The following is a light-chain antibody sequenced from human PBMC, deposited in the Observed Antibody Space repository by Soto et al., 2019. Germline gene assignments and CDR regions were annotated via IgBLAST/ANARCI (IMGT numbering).Light chain of an antibody. CDR2: EGS. J-gene: IGLJ1*01. CDR1: SSEVGSYNL. V-gene: IGLV2-23*01. Sequence: QSVLTQPASVSGSPGKSITISCTGTSSEVGSYNLVSWYQQHPGKAPKLMIYEGSKRPSGVSNRFSGSKSGNTASLTISGLQPEDEADYYCCSYASSSTDVFGTGTKGTVL. CDR3: CSYASSSTDV.